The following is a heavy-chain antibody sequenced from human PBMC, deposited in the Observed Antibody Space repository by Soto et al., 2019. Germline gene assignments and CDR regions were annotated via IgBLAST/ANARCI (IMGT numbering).Heavy chain of an antibody. CDR2: ISYDGSNK. Sequence: GGSLRLSCAASGFTFSSYAMHWVRQAPGKGLEWVAVISYDGSNKYYADSVKGRFTISRDNSKNTLYLQMNSLRAGDTAVYYCARDLYYYDSSGPGKNIDYWGQGTLVTVSS. V-gene: IGHV3-30-3*01. CDR1: GFTFSSYA. D-gene: IGHD3-22*01. CDR3: ARDLYYYDSSGPGKNIDY. J-gene: IGHJ4*02.